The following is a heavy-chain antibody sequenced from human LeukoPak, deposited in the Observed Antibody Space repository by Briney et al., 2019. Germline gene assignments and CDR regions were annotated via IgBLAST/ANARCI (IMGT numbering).Heavy chain of an antibody. V-gene: IGHV4-39*01. Sequence: PSETLSLTCTVSGGSIRSSSSYWGWIRQPPGKGLEWIGTIYYSGSTYYNPSLKSRVTMSVETSKNQFSLKLSSVTAADTAVYYCASLLLFRWFDPWGQGTLVTVSS. J-gene: IGHJ5*02. CDR1: GGSIRSSSSY. CDR3: ASLLLFRWFDP. D-gene: IGHD3-10*02. CDR2: IYYSGST.